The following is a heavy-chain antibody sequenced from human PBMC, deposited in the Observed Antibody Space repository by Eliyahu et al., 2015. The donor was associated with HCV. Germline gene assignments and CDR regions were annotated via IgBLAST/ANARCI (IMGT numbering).Heavy chain of an antibody. J-gene: IGHJ5*02. CDR3: ARSWGGWFDP. CDR1: GFTFXTYX. Sequence: EVQVVESGGGLVQPGGSLRLSCATSGFTFXTYXMXWVRQTPEKGLEWVANIXQDGSATYYVDSVRGRFTISRDNANNSVSLQMINLRVEDTAVYYCARSWGGWFDPWGQGTLVTVSS. CDR2: IXQDGSAT. V-gene: IGHV3-7*01. D-gene: IGHD3-16*01.